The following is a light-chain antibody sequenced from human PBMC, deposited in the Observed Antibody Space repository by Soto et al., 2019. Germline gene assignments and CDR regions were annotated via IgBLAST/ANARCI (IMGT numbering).Light chain of an antibody. CDR3: LQYDSYSWA. CDR1: RSISNW. Sequence: DIQMTQSPSALSASVGDRVTISCRASRSISNWLAWYQQKPGKAPKLLIFDASSLQSGVPSRFSGSGSGTEFTLTITSLQPDDFATYYCLQYDSYSWAFGQGTEVEI. CDR2: DAS. J-gene: IGKJ1*01. V-gene: IGKV1-5*01.